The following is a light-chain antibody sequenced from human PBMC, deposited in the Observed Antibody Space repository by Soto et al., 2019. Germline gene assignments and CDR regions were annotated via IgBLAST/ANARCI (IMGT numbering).Light chain of an antibody. V-gene: IGLV2-14*01. J-gene: IGLJ1*01. CDR1: GSDVGGYNY. CDR3: SSYTSSSTYV. Sequence: QSALAQPASVSGSPGQTITISCTGTGSDVGGYNYVSWYQQHPGKAPKVMIYEVSNRPSGVSNRFSGSKSGITASLTISGLQAEDEADYYCSSYTSSSTYVFGTGTKLTVL. CDR2: EVS.